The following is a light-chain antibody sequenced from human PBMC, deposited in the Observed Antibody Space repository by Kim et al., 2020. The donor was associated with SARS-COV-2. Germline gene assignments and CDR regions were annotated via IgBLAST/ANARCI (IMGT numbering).Light chain of an antibody. CDR3: QQYKSYSWT. Sequence: ASVGDGVTITCRASQSISSWLAWYQQKPGKAPKLLIYKASSLQTGVPSRFSGSGSGTEFTLTISSLQPDDFATYYCQQYKSYSWTCGQGTKVDIK. J-gene: IGKJ1*01. CDR2: KAS. CDR1: QSISSW. V-gene: IGKV1-5*03.